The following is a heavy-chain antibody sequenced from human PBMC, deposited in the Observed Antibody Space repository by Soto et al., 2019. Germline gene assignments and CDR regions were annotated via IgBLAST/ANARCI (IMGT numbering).Heavy chain of an antibody. Sequence: QVQLVQSGAEVKKPGASVKVSCKASGYTFTSYAMHWVRQAPGQRLEWMGWINAGNGDTKYSQKFQGRVTITRDTSANTAYMELSSLRSEDTAVYYCARDLGGSGRGVEAYYYYGMDVW. CDR1: GYTFTSYA. CDR3: ARDLGGSGRGVEAYYYYGMDV. J-gene: IGHJ6*01. CDR2: INAGNGDT. D-gene: IGHD3-10*01. V-gene: IGHV1-3*01.